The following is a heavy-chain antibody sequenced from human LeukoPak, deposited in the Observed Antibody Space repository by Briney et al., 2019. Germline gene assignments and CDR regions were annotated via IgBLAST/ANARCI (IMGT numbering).Heavy chain of an antibody. CDR3: AELGITMIGGV. J-gene: IGHJ6*04. D-gene: IGHD3-10*02. CDR2: ISSSGSTI. Sequence: GGSLRLSCAASGFTFSIYSMNWVRQAPGKGLEWVSYISSSGSTIYYADSVKGRFTISRDNAKNSLYLQMNSLRAEGTAVYYCAELGITMIGGVWGKGTTVTISS. CDR1: GFTFSIYS. V-gene: IGHV3-48*04.